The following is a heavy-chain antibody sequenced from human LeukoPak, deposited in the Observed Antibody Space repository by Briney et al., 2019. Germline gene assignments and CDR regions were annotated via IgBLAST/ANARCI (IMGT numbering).Heavy chain of an antibody. Sequence: GESLKISCKASGYRFTTDYIGWVRQMPGKGLEWMGIIYPDDSETNYSPSFQGQVSMSVDKSITTAYLQWSSLKASDTAMYYCARLGYSSNRGWFDPWGQGTLVTVSS. CDR1: GYRFTTDY. CDR2: IYPDDSET. CDR3: ARLGYSSNRGWFDP. V-gene: IGHV5-51*01. J-gene: IGHJ5*02. D-gene: IGHD6-13*01.